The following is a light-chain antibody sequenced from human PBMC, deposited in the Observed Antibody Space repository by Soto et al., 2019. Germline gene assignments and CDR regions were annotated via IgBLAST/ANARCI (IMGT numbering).Light chain of an antibody. Sequence: SALAQPPSVSGSPGQSVTISCTGTSSDIGSYNHVCWYQQAPGTAPKLMIYEVSTRPSGVPDRFPGSKSGNTASLTISGLQAEDEADYYCNSYTSSSTYVFGTGTKVTVL. CDR3: NSYTSSSTYV. CDR1: SSDIGSYNH. J-gene: IGLJ1*01. V-gene: IGLV2-18*02. CDR2: EVS.